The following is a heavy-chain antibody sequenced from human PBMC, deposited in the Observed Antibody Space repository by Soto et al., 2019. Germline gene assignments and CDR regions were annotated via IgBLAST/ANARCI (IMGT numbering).Heavy chain of an antibody. CDR3: ARDTRGYSGYDNYYYYYGMDV. J-gene: IGHJ6*02. V-gene: IGHV1-69*13. CDR2: IIPIFGTA. CDR1: GGTFSSYA. Sequence: SVKVSCEASGGTFSSYAISWVRQAPGQGLEWMGGIIPIFGTANYAQKFQGRVTITADESTSTAYMELSSLRSEDTAVYYCARDTRGYSGYDNYYYYYGMDVWGQGTTVTVSS. D-gene: IGHD5-12*01.